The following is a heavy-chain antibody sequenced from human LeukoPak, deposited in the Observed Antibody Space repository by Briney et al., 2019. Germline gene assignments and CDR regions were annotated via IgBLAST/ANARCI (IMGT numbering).Heavy chain of an antibody. D-gene: IGHD6-13*01. J-gene: IGHJ5*02. Sequence: SETLSLTCTVSGGSISSSSYYWGWIRQPPGKGLEWIGYIYHSGSTYYNPSLKSRVTISVDRSKNQFSLKLSSVTAADTAVYYCARGASSWFESPFDPWGQGTLVTVSS. V-gene: IGHV4-39*07. CDR2: IYHSGST. CDR1: GGSISSSSYY. CDR3: ARGASSWFESPFDP.